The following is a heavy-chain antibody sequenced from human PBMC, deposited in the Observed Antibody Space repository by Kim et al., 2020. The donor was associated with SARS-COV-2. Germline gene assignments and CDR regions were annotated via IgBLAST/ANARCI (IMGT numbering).Heavy chain of an antibody. D-gene: IGHD2-2*01. CDR2: IWYDGSNK. CDR1: GFTFSSYG. J-gene: IGHJ6*02. CDR3: ARDELVVVPAAMRYYYYGMDV. V-gene: IGHV3-33*08. Sequence: GGSLRLSCAASGFTFSSYGMHWVRQAPGKGLEWVAVIWYDGSNKYYADSVKGRFTISRDNSKNTLYLQMNSLRAEETAVYYCARDELVVVPAAMRYYYYGMDVWGQGTTVTVSS.